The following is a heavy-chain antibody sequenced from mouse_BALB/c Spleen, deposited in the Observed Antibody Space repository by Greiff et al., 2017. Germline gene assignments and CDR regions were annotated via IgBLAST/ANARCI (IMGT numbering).Heavy chain of an antibody. CDR2: ISSGGSYT. V-gene: IGHV5-9-3*01. Sequence: EVQLVESGGGLVKPGGSLKLSCAASGFTFSSYAMSWVRQTPEKRLEWVATISSGGSYTYYPDSVKGRFTISRDNAKNTLYLQMSSLRSEDTAMYYCAREGDGNYAWFAYWGQGTLVTVSA. J-gene: IGHJ3*01. D-gene: IGHD2-1*01. CDR3: AREGDGNYAWFAY. CDR1: GFTFSSYA.